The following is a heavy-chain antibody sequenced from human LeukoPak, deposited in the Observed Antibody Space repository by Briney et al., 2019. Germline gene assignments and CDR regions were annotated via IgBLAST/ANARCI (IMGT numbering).Heavy chain of an antibody. CDR3: TRVGNSGYTADY. CDR2: ISSSSRYI. CDR1: GFDFTIYS. Sequence: PGGSLRLSCAASGFDFTIYSINCVRQAPGKGLEWISYISSSSRYIYFADSVKGRFTVSRDNAQNLVSLQMNSLRAEDTAVYFCTRVGNSGYTADYWGQGTRVTVSS. V-gene: IGHV3-21*05. J-gene: IGHJ4*02. D-gene: IGHD5-12*01.